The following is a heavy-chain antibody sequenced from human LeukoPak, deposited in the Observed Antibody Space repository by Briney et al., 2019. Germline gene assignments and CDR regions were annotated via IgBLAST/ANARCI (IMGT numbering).Heavy chain of an antibody. CDR3: AGIWSGYYYFDY. D-gene: IGHD3-3*01. CDR2: INHSGST. J-gene: IGHJ4*02. V-gene: IGHV4-34*01. Sequence: SETLSLTCAVNGGSFSGYYWSWIRQPPGKGLEWIGEINHSGSTNYNPSLKSRVTISVDTSKNQFSLKLSSVTAADTAVYYCAGIWSGYYYFDYWGQGTLVTVSS. CDR1: GGSFSGYY.